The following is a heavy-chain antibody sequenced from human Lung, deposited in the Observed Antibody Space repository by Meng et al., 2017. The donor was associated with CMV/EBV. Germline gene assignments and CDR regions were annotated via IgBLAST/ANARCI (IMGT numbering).Heavy chain of an antibody. CDR3: VQGRGATVADGFDV. CDR1: GFTFENYG. V-gene: IGHV3-20*01. J-gene: IGHJ3*01. Sequence: GESLKISCAASGFTFENYGMSWVRRAPGKGLEWVSGIDWSGSVTAYADSVRGRFTISRDNAKHSLFLQMDSLGAEDTALYHCVQGRGATVADGFDVWGQGXMVTVSS. D-gene: IGHD1-26*01. CDR2: IDWSGSVT.